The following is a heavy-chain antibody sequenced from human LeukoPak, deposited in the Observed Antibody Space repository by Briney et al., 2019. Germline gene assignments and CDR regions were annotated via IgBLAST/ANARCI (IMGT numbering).Heavy chain of an antibody. CDR2: ISAYNSNT. V-gene: IGHV1-18*01. CDR1: GYTFTSYG. J-gene: IGHJ3*02. D-gene: IGHD3-22*01. Sequence: ASVKVSCKASGYTFTSYGISWVRQAPRQGLEWMGWISAYNSNTDYAQKLQGRVTMTTDTSTSTAYMELRSPRSDDTAVYYCARDRSSGYYRDAFDIWGRGTMVTVSS. CDR3: ARDRSSGYYRDAFDI.